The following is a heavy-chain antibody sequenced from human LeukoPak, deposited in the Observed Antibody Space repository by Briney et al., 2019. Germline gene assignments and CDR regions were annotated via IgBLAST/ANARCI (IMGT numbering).Heavy chain of an antibody. CDR1: GFTFGSYA. CDR3: AKVKVTTATLGAFDI. J-gene: IGHJ3*02. D-gene: IGHD4-17*01. Sequence: GGSLRLSCAASGFTFGSYAMSWVRQAPGKGLEWVSDINGSGGSTYYTDSVKGRFTISRDNSKNTLYLQMNSLRAEDTAIYYCAKVKVTTATLGAFDIWGQGTMVTVSS. CDR2: INGSGGST. V-gene: IGHV3-23*01.